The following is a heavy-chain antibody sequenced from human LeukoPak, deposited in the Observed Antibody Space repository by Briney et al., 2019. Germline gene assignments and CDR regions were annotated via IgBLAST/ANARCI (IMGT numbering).Heavy chain of an antibody. CDR2: ISGSGGST. J-gene: IGHJ4*02. Sequence: LTGGSLRLSCAASGFTFSSYAMSWVRQAPGKGLEWVSAISGSGGSTYYADSVKGRFTISRDNSKNTLYLQMNSLRAEDTAVYYCAKDRRSGYWEYWGQGTLVTVSS. D-gene: IGHD3-22*01. V-gene: IGHV3-23*01. CDR1: GFTFSSYA. CDR3: AKDRRSGYWEY.